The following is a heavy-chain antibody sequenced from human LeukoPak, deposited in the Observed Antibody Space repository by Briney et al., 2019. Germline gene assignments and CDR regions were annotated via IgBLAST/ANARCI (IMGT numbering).Heavy chain of an antibody. CDR1: GYTFTSYY. CDR3: ARDLGYCSSTSCDTFDY. Sequence: ASVKVSCKASGYTFTSYYIHWVRQAPGQGLEWMGIINPSGGTTSYAQKLQGRVTMATDTSTSTAYMELRSLRSDDTAVYYCARDLGYCSSTSCDTFDYWGQGTLVTVSS. CDR2: INPSGGTT. D-gene: IGHD2-2*02. V-gene: IGHV1-46*01. J-gene: IGHJ4*02.